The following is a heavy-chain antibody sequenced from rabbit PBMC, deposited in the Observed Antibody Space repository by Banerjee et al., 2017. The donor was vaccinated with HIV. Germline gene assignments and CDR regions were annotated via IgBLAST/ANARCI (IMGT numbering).Heavy chain of an antibody. CDR1: GFDISSYY. CDR2: IRNGSYGGT. Sequence: QSLEESGGDLVKPGASLTLTCTASGFDISSYYMCWVRQAPGKGLEWIACIRNGSYGGTYYASWAKGRFTISKTSSTTVTLQMTSLTAADTATYFCARDPIAYTSGSGEYTGNLWGPDTLV. CDR3: ARDPIAYTSGSGEYTGNL. V-gene: IGHV1S40*01. D-gene: IGHD1-1*01. J-gene: IGHJ4*01.